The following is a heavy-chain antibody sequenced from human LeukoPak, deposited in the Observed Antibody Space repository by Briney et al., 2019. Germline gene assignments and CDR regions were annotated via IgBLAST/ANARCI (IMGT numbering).Heavy chain of an antibody. V-gene: IGHV1-69*13. Sequence: SVKVSCKASGGTFSSYAISWVRQAPGQGLEWMGGIIPIFGTANYAQKFQGRVTITADESTSTAYMELSSLRSEDTAVYYCAREVSGYSSSYFDYWGQGTLVTVSS. D-gene: IGHD6-6*01. CDR2: IIPIFGTA. J-gene: IGHJ4*02. CDR3: AREVSGYSSSYFDY. CDR1: GGTFSSYA.